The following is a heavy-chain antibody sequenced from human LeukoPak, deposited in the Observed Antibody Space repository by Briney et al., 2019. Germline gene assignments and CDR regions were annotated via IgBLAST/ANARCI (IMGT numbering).Heavy chain of an antibody. J-gene: IGHJ4*02. CDR1: EFTFSSYE. Sequence: GGSLRLSCAVSEFTFSSYEMNWVRQAPGKGLEWVSIIYSGGSTYYADSVKGRFTISRDNSKNTLYLQMNSLRAEDTAVYYCGRDRSSAFDYWGQGTLVTVSS. CDR2: IYSGGST. CDR3: GRDRSSAFDY. D-gene: IGHD3-22*01. V-gene: IGHV3-66*01.